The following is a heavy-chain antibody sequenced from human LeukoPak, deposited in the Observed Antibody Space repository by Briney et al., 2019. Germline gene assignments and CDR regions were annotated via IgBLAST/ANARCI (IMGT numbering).Heavy chain of an antibody. CDR2: FHPEDGET. V-gene: IGHV1-24*01. J-gene: IGHJ4*02. CDR3: TTGKIYCSATSRSDDY. CDR1: GDTLTALS. Sequence: GASVKVSCMVSGDTLTALSMHWVRQAPGKGLEWRGGFHPEDGETIYAQKFQGRVTMTEDTSTDTAYMELSSLRSDDTAVYYCTTGKIYCSATSRSDDYWGQGTLVTVSS. D-gene: IGHD2-2*01.